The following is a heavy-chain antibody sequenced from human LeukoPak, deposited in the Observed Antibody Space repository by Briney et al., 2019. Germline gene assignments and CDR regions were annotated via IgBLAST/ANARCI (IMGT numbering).Heavy chain of an antibody. Sequence: GASVKVSCKASGYTFTSYDINWVRQATGQGLEWMGWMNPNSGNTGYAQKFQGRVTMTRNTSISTAYMELSSLRSEDTAVYYCARGRSKYIAARLNPAKNWFDPWGQGTLVTVSS. D-gene: IGHD6-6*01. J-gene: IGHJ5*02. V-gene: IGHV1-8*01. CDR1: GYTFTSYD. CDR2: MNPNSGNT. CDR3: ARGRSKYIAARLNPAKNWFDP.